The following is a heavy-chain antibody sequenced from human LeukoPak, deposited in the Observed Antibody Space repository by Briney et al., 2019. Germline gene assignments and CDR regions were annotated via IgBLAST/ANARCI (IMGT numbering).Heavy chain of an antibody. CDR1: GFTFSSYW. V-gene: IGHV3-74*01. J-gene: IGHJ4*02. Sequence: GGSLRLSCAASGFTFSSYWMHWVRQAPGKGLVWVSRINTDGSSTSYADSVKGRFTISRDNSKNTMNLQVHSLRAEDTAVYYCAREHSGSYAFDYWGQGTLVTVSS. CDR3: AREHSGSYAFDY. D-gene: IGHD1-26*01. CDR2: INTDGSST.